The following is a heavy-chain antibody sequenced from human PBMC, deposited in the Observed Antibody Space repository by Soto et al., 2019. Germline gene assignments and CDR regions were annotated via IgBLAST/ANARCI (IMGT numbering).Heavy chain of an antibody. CDR1: GFTFSSYA. Sequence: GGSLRLSCAASGFTFSSYAMSWVRQAPGKGLEWVSAISGSGGSTYYADSVKGRFTISRDNSKNTLYLQMNSLRAGDTAVYYCAKHGGYSNYVWGADYFEDYWGQGTLVTVSS. D-gene: IGHD4-4*01. CDR3: AKHGGYSNYVWGADYFEDY. J-gene: IGHJ4*02. V-gene: IGHV3-23*01. CDR2: ISGSGGST.